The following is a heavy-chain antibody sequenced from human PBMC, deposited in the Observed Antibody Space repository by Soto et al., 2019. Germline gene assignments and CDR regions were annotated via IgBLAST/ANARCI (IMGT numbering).Heavy chain of an antibody. CDR3: AKAPTAIPSYYFDY. CDR1: GYSFSSYW. J-gene: IGHJ4*02. Sequence: GESLKISCKGSGYSFSSYWIGWVRQMPCKGLEWMGIIYPGDSYTRYSPSFQGRVTISRDNSKNTLYLQMNSLRAEDTAVYYCAKAPTAIPSYYFDYWGQGTLVTVSS. CDR2: IYPGDSYT. V-gene: IGHV5-51*01. D-gene: IGHD2-2*01.